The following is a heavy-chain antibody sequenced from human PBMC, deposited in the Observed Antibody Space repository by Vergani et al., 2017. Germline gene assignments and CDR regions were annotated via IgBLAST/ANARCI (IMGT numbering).Heavy chain of an antibody. CDR1: GFTFSDYY. J-gene: IGHJ6*03. V-gene: IGHV3-11*01. CDR3: ARAKSYYDFWSGYYTHYYYYMDV. Sequence: QVQLVESGGGLVKPGGSLTLSCAASGFTFSDYYMSWIRQAPGKGLEWVSYISSSGSTIYYADSVKGRFTISRDNAKNSLYLQMNSLRAEDTAVYYCARAKSYYDFWSGYYTHYYYYMDVWGKXP. CDR2: ISSSGSTI. D-gene: IGHD3-3*01.